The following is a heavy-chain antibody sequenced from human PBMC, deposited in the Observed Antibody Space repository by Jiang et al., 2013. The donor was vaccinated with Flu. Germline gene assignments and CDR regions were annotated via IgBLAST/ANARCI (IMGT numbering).Heavy chain of an antibody. D-gene: IGHD2-15*01. V-gene: IGHV2-5*02. CDR2: IYWDDDK. CDR1: GFSLSTNGVG. Sequence: KPTQTLTLTCTFSGFSLSTNGVGVGWIRQPPGKALEWFALIYWDDDKRYSPSLKSRLTITKDASKDQVVLTMTNMDPVDTATYYCARSCSGSSCYDFWGQGTLVTVSS. J-gene: IGHJ4*02. CDR3: ARSCSGSSCYDF.